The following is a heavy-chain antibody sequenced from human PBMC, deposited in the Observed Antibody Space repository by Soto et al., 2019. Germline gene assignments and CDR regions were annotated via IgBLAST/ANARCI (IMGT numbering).Heavy chain of an antibody. J-gene: IGHJ6*02. CDR2: IYTSGST. Sequence: SETLALTCTVSGGSISSYYWSWIRQPAGKGLEWIGRIYTSGSTNYNPSLKSRVTMSVDTSKNQFSLKLSSVTAADTAVYYCARDYNWNYGYYYYLMDVWGQGTTVTVSS. V-gene: IGHV4-4*07. D-gene: IGHD1-7*01. CDR3: ARDYNWNYGYYYYLMDV. CDR1: GGSISSYY.